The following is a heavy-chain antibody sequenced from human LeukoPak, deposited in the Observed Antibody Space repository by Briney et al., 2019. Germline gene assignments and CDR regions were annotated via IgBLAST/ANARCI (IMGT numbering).Heavy chain of an antibody. CDR1: GYTFTSYG. V-gene: IGHV1-18*01. CDR2: ISAYNGNT. Sequence: APVKVSCKASGYTFTSYGISWVRQAPGQGLEWMGWISAYNGNTNYAQKLQGRVTMTTDTSTSTAYMELRSLRSDDTAVYYCARDPLGYCSSTSCYTGDYWGQGTLVTVSS. J-gene: IGHJ4*02. CDR3: ARDPLGYCSSTSCYTGDY. D-gene: IGHD2-2*02.